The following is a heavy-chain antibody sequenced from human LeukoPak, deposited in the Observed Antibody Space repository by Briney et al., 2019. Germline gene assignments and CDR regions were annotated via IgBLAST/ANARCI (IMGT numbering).Heavy chain of an antibody. CDR1: GYTFTSYG. CDR3: ARDLPTSAPYYYGMDV. Sequence: ASVKVSCKASGYTFTSYGISWVRQAPGQGLEWMGWISAYNGNTNYAQKLQGRVTMTTDTSTSTAYMELRSLRSDDTAVYCCARDLPTSAPYYYGMDVWGQGTTVTVSS. V-gene: IGHV1-18*01. J-gene: IGHJ6*02. CDR2: ISAYNGNT.